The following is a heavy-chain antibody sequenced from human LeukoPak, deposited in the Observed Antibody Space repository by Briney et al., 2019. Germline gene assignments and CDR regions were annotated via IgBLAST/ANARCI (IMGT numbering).Heavy chain of an antibody. Sequence: GGSLRLSCAASGFTFSSYEMNWVRQAPGKGLEWVSYISSSGSSIYYADSVKGRFAISRDNAKNSLYLQLNSLGAEDTAVYYCARAGYYFHYWGRGTLVTVSS. CDR2: ISSSGSSI. V-gene: IGHV3-48*03. CDR1: GFTFSSYE. CDR3: ARAGYYFHY. J-gene: IGHJ4*02.